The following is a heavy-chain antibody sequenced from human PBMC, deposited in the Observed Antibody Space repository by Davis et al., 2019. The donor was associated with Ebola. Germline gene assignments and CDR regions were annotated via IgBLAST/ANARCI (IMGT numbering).Heavy chain of an antibody. CDR2: ISGSGGST. CDR3: AKGGYFDSLEIDS. D-gene: IGHD3-9*01. J-gene: IGHJ4*02. Sequence: GGSLRLSCAAYGFTFSSYSMNWVRQAPGKGLEWVSGISGSGGSTYYADSVKGRFTISRDNSKNTLYLQMNSLRVEDTAVYYCAKGGYFDSLEIDSWGQGTLVTVSS. V-gene: IGHV3-23*01. CDR1: GFTFSSYS.